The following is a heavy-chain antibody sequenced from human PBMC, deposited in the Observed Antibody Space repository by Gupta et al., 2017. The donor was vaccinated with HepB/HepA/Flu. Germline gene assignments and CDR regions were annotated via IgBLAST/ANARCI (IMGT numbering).Heavy chain of an antibody. V-gene: IGHV3-30-3*01. CDR2: ISYDGSNK. CDR3: ARCPGALNLRWGYYYYYGMDV. J-gene: IGHJ6*02. D-gene: IGHD3-16*01. CDR1: GFTFSSYA. Sequence: QVQLVESGGGVVQPGRSLRLSCAASGFTFSSYAMHWVRQAPGKGLEWVAVISYDGSNKYYADSVKGRFTISRDNSKNTLYLQMNSLRAEDTAVYYCARCPGALNLRWGYYYYYGMDVWGQGTTVTVSS.